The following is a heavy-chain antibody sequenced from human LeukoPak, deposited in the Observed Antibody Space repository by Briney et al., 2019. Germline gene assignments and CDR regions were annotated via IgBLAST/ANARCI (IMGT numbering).Heavy chain of an antibody. V-gene: IGHV1-2*06. CDR1: GYTFTGYY. D-gene: IGHD3-22*01. CDR2: INTNSGGT. J-gene: IGHJ5*02. Sequence: ASVKVSCKTSGYTFTGYYMHWVRQAPGQGLEWMGRINTNSGGTNYAQKFQGRVTMTRDTSISTAYMELSRLRSDDTAVYYCARVARYYYDSSGYYGKSDWFDPWGQGTLVTVSS. CDR3: ARVARYYYDSSGYYGKSDWFDP.